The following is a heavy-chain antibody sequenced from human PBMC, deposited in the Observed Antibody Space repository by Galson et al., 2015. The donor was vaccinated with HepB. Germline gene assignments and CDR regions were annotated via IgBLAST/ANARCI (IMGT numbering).Heavy chain of an antibody. Sequence: CKASGYTFTNYAMQWVRQAPGQRLDWMGWINAGYGDTRYSQKFQGRVTFTRDTSATTVYMELSSLRSEDTAVYYCARALTRLGSGSLLGYWGQGTLVTVSS. CDR1: GYTFTNYA. J-gene: IGHJ4*02. CDR3: ARALTRLGSGSLLGY. D-gene: IGHD3-10*01. CDR2: INAGYGDT. V-gene: IGHV1-3*01.